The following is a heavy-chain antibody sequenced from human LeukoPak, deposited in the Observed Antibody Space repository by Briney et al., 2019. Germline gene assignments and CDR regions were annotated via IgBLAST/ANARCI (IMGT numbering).Heavy chain of an antibody. Sequence: GGSLRLSCAASGFTFSNAWMSWVRQAPGKGLEWVGRIKSKTDGGTTDYAAPVKGRFTISRDDTKNTLYLQMNSLKTEDTAVYYCTTDRGPEAFDIWGQGTLVTVSS. V-gene: IGHV3-15*01. J-gene: IGHJ3*02. CDR2: IKSKTDGGTT. CDR3: TTDRGPEAFDI. D-gene: IGHD3-10*01. CDR1: GFTFSNAW.